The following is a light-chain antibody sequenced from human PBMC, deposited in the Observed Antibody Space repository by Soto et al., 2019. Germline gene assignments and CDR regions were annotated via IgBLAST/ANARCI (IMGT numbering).Light chain of an antibody. V-gene: IGKV1-33*01. CDR3: QQSFT. J-gene: IGKJ3*01. CDR1: QDISNY. CDR2: YAS. Sequence: DIQMTQSPSSLSASVGDRVTITCQASQDISNYLNWYQQKPGKAPKLLIYYASNLETEVPSRFSGSGSGTDFTFTISRLQPEDIATYHCQQSFTFGPRNKVDIK.